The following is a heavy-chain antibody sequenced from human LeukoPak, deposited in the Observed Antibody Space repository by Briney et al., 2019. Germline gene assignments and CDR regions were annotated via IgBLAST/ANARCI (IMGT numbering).Heavy chain of an antibody. CDR2: INYNEGGT. CDR3: ARVGDPGAFDI. Sequence: GGSLRLSCAASGFTLRTYSMHWIRQAPGRGLEYVSAINYNEGGTYYANSVKGRFTISRDNSKNTLHLQIGSLRSEDMAVYYCARVGDPGAFDIWGQGTVVTVSS. V-gene: IGHV3-64*01. D-gene: IGHD3-10*01. J-gene: IGHJ3*02. CDR1: GFTLRTYS.